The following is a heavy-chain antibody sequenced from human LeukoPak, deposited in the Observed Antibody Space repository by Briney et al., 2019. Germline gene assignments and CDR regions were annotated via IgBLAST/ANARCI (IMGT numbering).Heavy chain of an antibody. J-gene: IGHJ6*02. CDR2: ISPSGGTT. V-gene: IGHV1-46*01. Sequence: ASVKLSCKASGYTFTSYYIHWVRQAPGQGLEWMGIISPSGGTTNYAQKFQGRVTMTRDTSTSTVYMELSSLRSEDTAVYYCARGELLFPYGMDVWGLGTTVTVSS. CDR1: GYTFTSYY. CDR3: ARGELLFPYGMDV. D-gene: IGHD3-10*01.